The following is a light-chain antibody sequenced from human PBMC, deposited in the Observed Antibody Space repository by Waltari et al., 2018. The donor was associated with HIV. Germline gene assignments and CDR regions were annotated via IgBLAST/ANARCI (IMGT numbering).Light chain of an antibody. CDR2: AAS. Sequence: DIHMTQSPPFLSASVGDRITITCRASQGISSYLTWYQQQPGTAPQLLIYAASTLQSGVPSRFSGSISGTEFTLTISSLQPEDFGTYYCQQLYTYPYSFGQGTKLEI. CDR1: QGISSY. CDR3: QQLYTYPYS. V-gene: IGKV1-9*01. J-gene: IGKJ2*03.